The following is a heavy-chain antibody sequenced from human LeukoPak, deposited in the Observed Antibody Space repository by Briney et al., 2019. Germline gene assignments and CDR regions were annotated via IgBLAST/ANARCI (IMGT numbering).Heavy chain of an antibody. Sequence: RGRSLRLSCAASGFTFSNFGLYWVRQPPAKGLEWVALIWNGGSYKYYDDSVKDRFTISRDNYQSTLHLQMNNLRAEDTAFYYCARDSDEYGDSHIDYWGQGTLVTVSS. J-gene: IGHJ4*02. CDR2: IWNGGSYK. CDR1: GFTFSNFG. V-gene: IGHV3-33*01. D-gene: IGHD4-17*01. CDR3: ARDSDEYGDSHIDY.